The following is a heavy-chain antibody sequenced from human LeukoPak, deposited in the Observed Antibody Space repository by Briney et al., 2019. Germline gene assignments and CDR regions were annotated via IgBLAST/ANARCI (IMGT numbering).Heavy chain of an antibody. D-gene: IGHD3-10*01. Sequence: GGSLRLSCAASGFTFSAHYMDWVRQAPGKGLEWVGRIRNKANSYTTEYAASVKGRFTISRDDSKNSLYLQVNSLKTEDTAVYYCVAMLRGVGYWGQGTLVTVSS. V-gene: IGHV3-72*01. CDR1: GFTFSAHY. CDR3: VAMLRGVGY. J-gene: IGHJ4*02. CDR2: IRNKANSYTT.